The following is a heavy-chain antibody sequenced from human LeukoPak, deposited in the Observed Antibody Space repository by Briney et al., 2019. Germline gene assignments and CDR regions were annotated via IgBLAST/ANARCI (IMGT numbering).Heavy chain of an antibody. CDR2: IYTSGST. D-gene: IGHD4-17*01. Sequence: SETLSLTCTVSGGSISSYYWSWIRQPAGKGLEWIGRIYTSGSTNYNPSLKSRVTMSVDTSKNQFSLKLSSVTAADTAVYYCASQVNDYGDSRLDYWGQGTLVTVSS. V-gene: IGHV4-4*07. CDR3: ASQVNDYGDSRLDY. CDR1: GGSISSYY. J-gene: IGHJ4*02.